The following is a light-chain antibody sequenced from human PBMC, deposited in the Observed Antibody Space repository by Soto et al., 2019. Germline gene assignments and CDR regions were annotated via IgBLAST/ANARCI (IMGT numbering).Light chain of an antibody. Sequence: TVLTQSPGTLSLSPGERATLSCRASQSLSGNYLAWYQQKPGQAPRVLIYGASTRATDIPARFSGSGSGTEFTLSTISRQSEDFAAEYCQQYNNWPLTFGGGTKVDIK. J-gene: IGKJ4*01. CDR2: GAS. CDR1: QSLSGN. CDR3: QQYNNWPLT. V-gene: IGKV3D-15*01.